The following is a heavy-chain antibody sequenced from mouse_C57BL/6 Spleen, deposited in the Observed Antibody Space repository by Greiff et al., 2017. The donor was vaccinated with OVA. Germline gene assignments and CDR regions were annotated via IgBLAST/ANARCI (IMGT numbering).Heavy chain of an antibody. Sequence: QVQLQQSGAELVRPGASVTLSCKASGYTFTDYEMHWVKQTPVHGLEWIGAIDPETGGTAYNQKFKGKAILTADKSSSTAYMELRSLTSEDSAVYYCTRERGYDGFPWSAYWGQGTLVTVSA. CDR2: IDPETGGT. D-gene: IGHD2-3*01. CDR3: TRERGYDGFPWSAY. J-gene: IGHJ3*01. V-gene: IGHV1-15*01. CDR1: GYTFTDYE.